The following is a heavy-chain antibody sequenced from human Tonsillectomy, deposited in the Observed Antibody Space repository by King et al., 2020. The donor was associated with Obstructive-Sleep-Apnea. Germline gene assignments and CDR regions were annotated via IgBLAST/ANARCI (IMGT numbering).Heavy chain of an antibody. J-gene: IGHJ1*01. CDR1: GYSFTSYW. V-gene: IGHV5-51*01. CDR3: GRLDGGGYCTTTRCYGLYFQH. D-gene: IGHD2-2*01. CDR2: IYPGDSDT. Sequence: VQLVESGAEVKKPGESLKISCKGSGYSFTSYWIGWVRQMPGKGLEWMGIIYPGDSDTRYSPSFQGQVTISADKSISTAYLQWSSLKASDTAMYYCGRLDGGGYCTTTRCYGLYFQHWGQGTLVTVSS.